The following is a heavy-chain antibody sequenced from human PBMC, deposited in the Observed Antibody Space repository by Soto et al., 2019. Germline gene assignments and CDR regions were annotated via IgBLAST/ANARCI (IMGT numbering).Heavy chain of an antibody. CDR2: ISYDGSNK. Sequence: QVQLVESGGGVVQPGRSLRLSCAASGFTFSSYAMHWVRQAPGKGLEWVAVISYDGSNKYYADSVKGRFTISRDNSKNTLYLQMNSLRAEDTAVYYCARDREVVTPHWYFDLWGRGTLVTVSS. CDR1: GFTFSSYA. CDR3: ARDREVVTPHWYFDL. J-gene: IGHJ2*01. D-gene: IGHD2-15*01. V-gene: IGHV3-30-3*01.